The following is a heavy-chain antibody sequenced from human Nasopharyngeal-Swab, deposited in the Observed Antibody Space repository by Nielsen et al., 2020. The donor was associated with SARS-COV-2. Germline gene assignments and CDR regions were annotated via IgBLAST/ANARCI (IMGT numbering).Heavy chain of an antibody. CDR3: ARRYGDYEGSFEY. V-gene: IGHV3-48*02. CDR2: ISTSSSTI. CDR1: GFTFSSYS. J-gene: IGHJ4*02. D-gene: IGHD4-17*01. Sequence: GESLKISCVASGFTFSSYSMNWVRQAPGKGLEWVSYISTSSSTIYYADSVKGRFTISRDNARNSLYLQMNSLRDEDTAVYYCARRYGDYEGSFEYWGQGTLVTVSS.